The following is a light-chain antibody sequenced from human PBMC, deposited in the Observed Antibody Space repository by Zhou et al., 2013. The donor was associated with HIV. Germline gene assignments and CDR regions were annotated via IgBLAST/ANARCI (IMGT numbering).Light chain of an antibody. J-gene: IGKJ1*01. CDR3: QQSYSTLRT. CDR1: QDIKKY. V-gene: IGKV1-39*01. CDR2: DAS. Sequence: DIQMTQSPSSLSASVGDRVTITCQASQDIKKYLNWYQHKAGKAPKLLIYDASNLETGVPSRFSGSGSGTDFTLTISSLQPEDFATYYCQQSYSTLRTFGQGTKVEIK.